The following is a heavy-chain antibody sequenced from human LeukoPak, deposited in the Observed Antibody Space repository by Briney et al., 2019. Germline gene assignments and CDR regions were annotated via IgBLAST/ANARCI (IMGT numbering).Heavy chain of an antibody. CDR1: GYTFTSYG. Sequence: ASVKVSCKASGYTFTSYGISWVRQAPGQGLEWMGWISIYKGDTIYAQNFQGRVSMTTDTSTNTAYMELRSLRSDDTAIYYCARDGGSGSFYDPAIDFWGQGTLVTVSS. V-gene: IGHV1-18*01. CDR3: ARDGGSGSFYDPAIDF. D-gene: IGHD3-10*01. CDR2: ISIYKGDT. J-gene: IGHJ4*02.